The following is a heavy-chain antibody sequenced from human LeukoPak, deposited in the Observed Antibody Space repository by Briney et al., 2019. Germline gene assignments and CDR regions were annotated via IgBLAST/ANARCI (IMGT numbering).Heavy chain of an antibody. CDR1: GFTFSSYW. CDR3: ARDADAYSSSSGFYYYYYMDV. V-gene: IGHV3-7*01. J-gene: IGHJ6*03. CDR2: IKQDGSEK. D-gene: IGHD6-6*01. Sequence: GGSLRLSCAASGFTFSSYWMSWVRQAPGKGLEWVANIKQDGSEKYCVDSVKGRFTISRDNAKNSLYLQMNSLRAEDTAVYYCARDADAYSSSSGFYYYYYMDVWGKGTTVTVSS.